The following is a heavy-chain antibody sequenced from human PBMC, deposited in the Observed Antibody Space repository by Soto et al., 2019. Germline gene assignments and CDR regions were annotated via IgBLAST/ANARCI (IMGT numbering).Heavy chain of an antibody. V-gene: IGHV3-33*01. CDR1: GFFFRDFG. CDR3: ERDGIGGTTIRGYLDY. CDR2: IWYDGSNT. Sequence: GGSLRLSCVASGFFFRDFGMHWVRQAPGKGLEWVSVIWYDGSNTNQAESVMGRFTISRDNSKNTLYLQMNSLRAEDTAVYYCERDGIGGTTIRGYLDYWGQGNLVTVSS. J-gene: IGHJ4*02. D-gene: IGHD2-15*01.